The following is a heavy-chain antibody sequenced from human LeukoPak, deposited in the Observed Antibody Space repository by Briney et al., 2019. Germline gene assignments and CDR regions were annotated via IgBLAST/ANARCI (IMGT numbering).Heavy chain of an antibody. V-gene: IGHV4-38-2*02. CDR1: GYSISSGYY. CDR3: ARVSEGYSSSWYFPKSWFDP. J-gene: IGHJ5*02. CDR2: IYHSGST. D-gene: IGHD6-13*01. Sequence: SETLSPTCTVSGYSISSGYYWGWIRQPPGKGLEWIGSIYHSGSTYYNPSLKSRVTISVDTSKNQFSLKLSSVTAADTAVYYCARVSEGYSSSWYFPKSWFDPWGQGTLVTVSS.